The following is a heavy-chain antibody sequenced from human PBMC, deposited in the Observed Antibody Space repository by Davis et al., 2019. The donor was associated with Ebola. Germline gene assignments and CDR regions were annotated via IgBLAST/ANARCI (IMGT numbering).Heavy chain of an antibody. V-gene: IGHV5-51*01. CDR1: GYTFTTYW. CDR3: ARRGGWSGAFLDY. D-gene: IGHD3-3*02. J-gene: IGHJ4*02. Sequence: PGGSLRLSCKGSGYTFTTYWSGWVRQIPGKGLEWMGIIYPGDSDTRYSPSFQGQVTIAADKSISTAYLQWSSLKASDTAMYYCARRGGWSGAFLDYWGQGTLVTVSS. CDR2: IYPGDSDT.